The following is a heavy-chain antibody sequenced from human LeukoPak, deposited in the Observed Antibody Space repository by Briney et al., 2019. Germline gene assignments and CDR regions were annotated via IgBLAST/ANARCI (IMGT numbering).Heavy chain of an antibody. V-gene: IGHV4-34*01. CDR1: GGSFSGYY. D-gene: IGHD2-15*01. CDR2: INHSGST. Sequence: PSETLSLTCAVYGGSFSGYYWSWIRQPPGKGLEWIGEINHSGSTNYNPSLKSRVTISVDTSKNQFSLKLSSVTAADTAVYYCARGGHCSGGSCYWAEDAFDIWGQGTMATVSS. J-gene: IGHJ3*02. CDR3: ARGGHCSGGSCYWAEDAFDI.